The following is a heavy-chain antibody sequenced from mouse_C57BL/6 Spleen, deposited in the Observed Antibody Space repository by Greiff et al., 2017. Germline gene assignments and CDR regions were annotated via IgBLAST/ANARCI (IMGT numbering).Heavy chain of an antibody. V-gene: IGHV5-6*02. CDR1: GFTFSSYG. CDR2: ISSGGSYT. D-gene: IGHD2-5*01. Sequence: EVKLVESGGDLVKPGGSLKLSCAASGFTFSSYGMSWVRQTPDKRLEWVATISSGGSYTYYPDSVKGRFTISRDNAKNTLYLQMSSLKSEDTAMYYCARQDYSNSYFDVWGTGTTVTVSS. J-gene: IGHJ1*03. CDR3: ARQDYSNSYFDV.